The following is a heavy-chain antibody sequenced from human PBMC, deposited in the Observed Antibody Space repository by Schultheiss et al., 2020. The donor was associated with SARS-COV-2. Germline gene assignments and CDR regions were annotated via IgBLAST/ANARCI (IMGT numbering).Heavy chain of an antibody. V-gene: IGHV3-15*01. CDR3: TAEGYGSFVGY. J-gene: IGHJ4*02. Sequence: GGSLRLSCAASGFTFSDYYMSWIRQAPGKGLEWVGRIKSKTDGGTTDYAAPVKGRFTISRDDSKNTLYLQMNSLKTEDTAVYYCTAEGYGSFVGYWGQGTLVTVSS. D-gene: IGHD2-15*01. CDR1: GFTFSDYY. CDR2: IKSKTDGGTT.